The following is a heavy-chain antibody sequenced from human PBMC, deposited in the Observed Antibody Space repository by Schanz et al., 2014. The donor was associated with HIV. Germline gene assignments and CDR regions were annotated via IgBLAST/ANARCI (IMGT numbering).Heavy chain of an antibody. CDR2: INPSNGKT. V-gene: IGHV1-2*02. CDR3: ARNQYQLLPFDY. Sequence: QVELVQSGPEVKKPGSSVKVSCKASGGTFSSFAISWVRQAPGQGLEWMGWINPSNGKTYYAQKFRGRVTMTRDTSINTASMEVSRLMSDDTAVYYCARNQYQLLPFDYWGQGTLVTVSS. D-gene: IGHD2-15*01. J-gene: IGHJ4*02. CDR1: GGTFSSFA.